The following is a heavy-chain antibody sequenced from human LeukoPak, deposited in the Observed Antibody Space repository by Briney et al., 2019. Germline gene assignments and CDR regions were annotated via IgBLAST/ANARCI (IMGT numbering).Heavy chain of an antibody. CDR3: ARGTALQDY. CDR1: GLTFSPYW. D-gene: IGHD2-2*02. Sequence: PGGSLRLSCAAAGLTFSPYWMHWVRQVPGRGLVWVSDINSDGTITHYADSVKGRFTVSRDNAQDMLYLQMNSLRAEDTAVYYCARGTALQDYWGQGTLVTVSS. CDR2: INSDGTIT. V-gene: IGHV3-74*01. J-gene: IGHJ4*02.